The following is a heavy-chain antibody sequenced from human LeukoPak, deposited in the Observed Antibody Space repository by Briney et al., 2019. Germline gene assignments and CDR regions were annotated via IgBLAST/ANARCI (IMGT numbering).Heavy chain of an antibody. CDR2: IWYDGSNK. V-gene: IGHV3-33*01. CDR1: GFTFSSYG. J-gene: IGHJ3*02. Sequence: GGSLRLSCAASGFTFSSYGMHWVRQAPGKGLEWVAVIWYDGSNKYYADSVKGRFTISRENSKNTLYLQMNSLRAEDTAVYYCAREEIASDIWGQGTMVTVSS. CDR3: AREEIASDI.